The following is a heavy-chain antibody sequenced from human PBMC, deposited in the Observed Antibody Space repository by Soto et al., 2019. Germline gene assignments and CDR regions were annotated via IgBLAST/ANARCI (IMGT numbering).Heavy chain of an antibody. V-gene: IGHV3-23*01. D-gene: IGHD3-22*01. CDR1: GFTFSNYA. CDR3: AKNLGYYYDSTGYHFDY. CDR2: ISYGGGTT. J-gene: IGHJ4*02. Sequence: GGSLRLSCAASGFTFSNYAMSWVRQAPGKGLEWVSAISYGGGTTYYADFVKGRFTISRDNSKNTLYLQMNSLRAEDTAVYYCAKNLGYYYDSTGYHFDYWGQGTLVTVSS.